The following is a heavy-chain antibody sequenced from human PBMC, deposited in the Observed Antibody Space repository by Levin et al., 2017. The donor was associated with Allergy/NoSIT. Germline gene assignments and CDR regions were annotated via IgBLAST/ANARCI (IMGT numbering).Heavy chain of an antibody. CDR1: DGSINNNY. CDR3: ARHIKRTEGGNYLFDP. Sequence: PSETLSLTCTISDGSINNNYWSWIRQSPGKGLEWIGYISYAGITAYSPSLKSRLSTSVDTAKNQFSLNLSSVTAADTAVYFCARHIKRTEGGNYLFDPWGQGTLVTVSS. D-gene: IGHD4-23*01. CDR2: ISYAGIT. J-gene: IGHJ5*02. V-gene: IGHV4-59*08.